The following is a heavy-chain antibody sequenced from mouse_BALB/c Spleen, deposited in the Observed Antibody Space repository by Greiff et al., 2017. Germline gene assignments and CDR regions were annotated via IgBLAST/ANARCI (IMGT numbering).Heavy chain of an antibody. CDR1: GFTFSDFY. V-gene: IGHV7-1*02. D-gene: IGHD2-1*01. J-gene: IGHJ2*01. CDR3: ARALYYGLYFDY. CDR2: SRNKANDYTT. Sequence: EVKVVESGGGLVQPGGSLRLSCATSGFTFSDFYMEWVRQPPGKRLEWIAASRNKANDYTTEYSASVKGRFIVSRDTSQSILYLQMNALRAEDTAIYYCARALYYGLYFDYWGQGTTLTVSS.